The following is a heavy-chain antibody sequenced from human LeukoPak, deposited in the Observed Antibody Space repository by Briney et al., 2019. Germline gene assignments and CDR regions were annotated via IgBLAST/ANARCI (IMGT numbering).Heavy chain of an antibody. J-gene: IGHJ4*02. CDR3: ARTLTVAGTGSFDY. CDR2: IKEDGSEK. CDR1: GFTFSSYW. Sequence: GGSLRLSCEASGFTFSSYWMNWVRQAPGKALEWVANIKEDGSEKYYVDSVKGRFTISRDNSKNTLYLQMNSLRVEDTAVYYCARTLTVAGTGSFDYWGQGTLVTVSS. D-gene: IGHD6-19*01. V-gene: IGHV3-7*01.